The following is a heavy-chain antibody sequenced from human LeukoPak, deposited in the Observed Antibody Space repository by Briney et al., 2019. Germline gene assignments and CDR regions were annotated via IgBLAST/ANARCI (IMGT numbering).Heavy chain of an antibody. CDR1: GFTFSSYA. CDR3: AKDDTNIVVVLDV. V-gene: IGHV3-23*01. J-gene: IGHJ6*02. CDR2: ISGSGGST. Sequence: AGGSLRLSCVASGFTFSSYAMSWVRQAPGKGLEWVSAISGSGGSTYYADSVKGRLTISRDNSKNTLYLQMNSLRAEDTAVYYCAKDDTNIVVVLDVWGQGTTVTVSS. D-gene: IGHD2-15*01.